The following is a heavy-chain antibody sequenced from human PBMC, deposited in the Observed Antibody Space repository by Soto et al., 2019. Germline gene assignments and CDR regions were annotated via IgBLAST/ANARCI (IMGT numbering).Heavy chain of an antibody. V-gene: IGHV1-18*01. CDR1: GYTFFNYG. CDR3: ARSPIAATGSLDY. CDR2: ISAYNGNR. Sequence: QVQLVQSGAEVKNPGASVKVSCKASGYTFFNYGITWVRQAPGQGLEWMGWISAYNGNRNYAQKFQGRVTMTTDTSTSTAYMKLRTLRSDDTAVYYCARSPIAATGSLDYWGQGTLVTVSS. D-gene: IGHD6-6*01. J-gene: IGHJ4*02.